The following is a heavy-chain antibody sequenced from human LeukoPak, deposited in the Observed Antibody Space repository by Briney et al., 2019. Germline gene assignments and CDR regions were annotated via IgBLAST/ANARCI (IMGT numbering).Heavy chain of an antibody. Sequence: PSETLSLTCAVYGGSFSGYYWSWIRQPPGKGLEWIGEINHSGSTNYNPSLKSRVTISVDTSKNQFSLKLSSVTAADTAVYYCARGLEAAARDFDYWGQGTLVTVSS. D-gene: IGHD6-13*01. V-gene: IGHV4-34*01. CDR3: ARGLEAAARDFDY. CDR2: INHSGST. J-gene: IGHJ4*02. CDR1: GGSFSGYY.